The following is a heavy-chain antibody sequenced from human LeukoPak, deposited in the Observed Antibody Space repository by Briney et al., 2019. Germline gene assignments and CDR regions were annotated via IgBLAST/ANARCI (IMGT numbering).Heavy chain of an antibody. V-gene: IGHV1-8*01. CDR1: GYTFTSYD. J-gene: IGHJ4*02. CDR2: MNPNSGNT. D-gene: IGHD1-26*01. CDR3: ARGASRGATQDY. Sequence: WASVKVSCKASGYTFTSYDINWVRQATGQGLEWMGWMNPNSGNTGYAQKFQGRVTMTRNTSISTAYMELSSLRSEDTAVYYCARGASRGATQDYWGQGTLVTVSS.